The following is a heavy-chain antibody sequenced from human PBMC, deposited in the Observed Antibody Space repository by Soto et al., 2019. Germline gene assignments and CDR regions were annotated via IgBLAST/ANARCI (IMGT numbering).Heavy chain of an antibody. V-gene: IGHV4-38-2*02. CDR3: ARELSGYDFYY. D-gene: IGHD5-12*01. CDR1: GYSISSGYY. Sequence: SETLSLTCAVSGYSISSGYYWGWIRQPPGKGLEWIGSIYHSGSTYYNPSLKSRVTISVDTSKNQFSLKLSSVTAADTAVYYCARELSGYDFYYWGQGTLVTVSS. J-gene: IGHJ4*02. CDR2: IYHSGST.